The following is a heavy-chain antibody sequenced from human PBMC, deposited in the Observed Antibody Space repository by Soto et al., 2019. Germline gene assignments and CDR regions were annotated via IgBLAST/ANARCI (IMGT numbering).Heavy chain of an antibody. CDR2: IDTSYSYS. Sequence: GESLKISCKGSGYSFTKYWIIWVRQVPGKGLEWMGRIDTSYSYSHYGPSFQGHDTISVYMSISTAYLQGSSLKASDTALDYVARYFSRSSCSQLYSIHVWGQGTTVTVSS. J-gene: IGHJ6*02. V-gene: IGHV5-10-1*01. CDR3: ARYFSRSSCSQLYSIHV. D-gene: IGHD2-8*01. CDR1: GYSFTKYW.